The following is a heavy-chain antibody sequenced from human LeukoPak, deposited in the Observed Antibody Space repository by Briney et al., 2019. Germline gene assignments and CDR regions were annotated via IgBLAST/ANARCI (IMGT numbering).Heavy chain of an antibody. CDR1: VYTFTSYE. Sequence: ASVKVSCKPAVYTFTSYEINWVRQAAGQRLEWMGWMNPNNGKTGYAQKFQGRVTMTRNTSISTAYRELSSLRSEDTAVDYCAWEGGMDVWGQGTTVTVSS. J-gene: IGHJ6*02. CDR3: AWEGGMDV. D-gene: IGHD1-26*01. CDR2: MNPNNGKT. V-gene: IGHV1-8*01.